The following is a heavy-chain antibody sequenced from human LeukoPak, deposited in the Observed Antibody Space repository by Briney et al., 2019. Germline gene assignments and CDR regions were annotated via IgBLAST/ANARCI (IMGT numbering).Heavy chain of an antibody. V-gene: IGHV3-64D*09. Sequence: GGSLRLSCSASGFPFSSYAMHWVRQAPGKGLEYVSAISDSGGSKYYADSVKGRFTISRDNEKQTLYQQMSSVRAEDPAVYFCVRGYSFGPYGMDVWGQGTTVTVSS. CDR3: VRGYSFGPYGMDV. CDR2: ISDSGGSK. J-gene: IGHJ6*02. D-gene: IGHD2-15*01. CDR1: GFPFSSYA.